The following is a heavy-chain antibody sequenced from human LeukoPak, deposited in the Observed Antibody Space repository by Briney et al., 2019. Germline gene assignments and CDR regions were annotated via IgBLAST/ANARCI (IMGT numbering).Heavy chain of an antibody. Sequence: SETLSLTCTVSGGSLGPCYYWGWIRQPPGKGLEWIGTFYYGGTTFYSPSLKSRVTMSVDTSRNQFSLKLTSVTAADTAVYYCARHEPLGRGAWDYWGQGILVTVSS. V-gene: IGHV4-38-2*02. CDR1: GGSLGPCYY. D-gene: IGHD1-14*01. CDR3: ARHEPLGRGAWDY. CDR2: FYYGGTT. J-gene: IGHJ4*02.